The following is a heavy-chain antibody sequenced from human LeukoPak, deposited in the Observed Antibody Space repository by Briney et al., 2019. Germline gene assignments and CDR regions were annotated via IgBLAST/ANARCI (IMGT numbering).Heavy chain of an antibody. CDR1: GFTFSTYW. CDR3: ARGPREYYGSNYYFDY. CDR2: IKQDGSEK. Sequence: GGSLRLSCAVSGFTFSTYWMSWVRQAPGKGLEWVANIKQDGSEKYYVDSVKGRFTISRDNAKNSLYLQMNSLRAEETAVYYCARGPREYYGSNYYFDYWGRGTLVTVSS. V-gene: IGHV3-7*03. J-gene: IGHJ4*02. D-gene: IGHD3-10*01.